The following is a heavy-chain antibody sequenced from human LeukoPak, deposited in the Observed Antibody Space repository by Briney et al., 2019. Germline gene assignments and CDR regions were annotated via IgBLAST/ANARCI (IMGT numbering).Heavy chain of an antibody. D-gene: IGHD5-24*01. CDR1: GFTFSTYW. J-gene: IGHJ4*02. CDR3: ARGQYTDGLSY. CDR2: IKPDGSEK. V-gene: IGHV3-7*03. Sequence: PGGPLRLPCAASGFTFSTYWMTWVRQAPEKGLEWVAIIKPDGSEKYYVDSVKGRFTISRDNAENSLFLQMNGLRPEDTAVFYCARGQYTDGLSYWGQGTLVTVSS.